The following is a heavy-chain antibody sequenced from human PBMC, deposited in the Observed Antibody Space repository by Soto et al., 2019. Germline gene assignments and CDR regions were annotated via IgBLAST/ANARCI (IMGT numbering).Heavy chain of an antibody. V-gene: IGHV3-23*01. Sequence: EVRLLESGGGLVQPGGSLRLSCATSGLTFSNYAMSWVRQAPGGGLERVSCMSGSSSTTYYADSVRGRFTISRDRSKNTLYLQMSSLRAEDTALYYCAKNQERELPRVIDFWGQGTLVTVSS. D-gene: IGHD1-7*01. CDR3: AKNQERELPRVIDF. CDR1: GLTFSNYA. CDR2: MSGSSSTT. J-gene: IGHJ4*02.